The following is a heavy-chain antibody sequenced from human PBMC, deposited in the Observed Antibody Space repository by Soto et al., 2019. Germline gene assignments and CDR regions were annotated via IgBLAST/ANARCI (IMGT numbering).Heavy chain of an antibody. Sequence: SLRLSCAASGFTFSRYEMNWVREAPGKVVEGVLYIRSSGSTRHYTCSAEGRFTISRDNPKNPLYLEMKSLRAEDTAVYYCARVDYMTVAGTSGFDYWGQGTLVTVSS. CDR3: ARVDYMTVAGTSGFDY. V-gene: IGHV3-48*03. CDR1: GFTFSRYE. J-gene: IGHJ4*02. CDR2: IRSSGSTR. D-gene: IGHD6-19*01.